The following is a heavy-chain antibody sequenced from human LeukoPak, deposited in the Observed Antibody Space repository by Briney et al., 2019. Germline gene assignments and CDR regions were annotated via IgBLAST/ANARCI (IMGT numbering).Heavy chain of an antibody. CDR2: ISYDGSNR. CDR3: AKTVVRGVSRYGMDV. Sequence: GRSLRLSCAASGFTFSSYGMHWVRQAPGKGLEWVAVISYDGSNRYYADSVKGRFTISRDNSKNTQYLQMNSLRAEDTAVYYCAKTVVRGVSRYGMDVWGQGTTVTVSS. V-gene: IGHV3-30*18. J-gene: IGHJ6*02. CDR1: GFTFSSYG. D-gene: IGHD3-10*01.